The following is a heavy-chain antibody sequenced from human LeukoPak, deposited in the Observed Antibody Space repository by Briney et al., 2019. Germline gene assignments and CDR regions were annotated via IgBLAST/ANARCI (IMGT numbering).Heavy chain of an antibody. CDR3: ARAPGVVVPAAFDY. V-gene: IGHV4-59*01. CDR1: GGSFSSYY. Sequence: PSETLSLTCTASGGSFSSYYWSWIRQPPGKGLEWIGDIYYSGSTNYNPSLKSRVTISVDTSKNQFSLKLSSVTAADTAVYYCARAPGVVVPAAFDYWGQGTLVTVSS. J-gene: IGHJ4*02. CDR2: IYYSGST. D-gene: IGHD2-2*01.